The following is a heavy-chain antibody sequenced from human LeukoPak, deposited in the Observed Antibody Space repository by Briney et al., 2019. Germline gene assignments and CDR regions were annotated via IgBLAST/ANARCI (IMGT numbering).Heavy chain of an antibody. CDR2: IYYSGST. V-gene: IGHV4-39*07. J-gene: IGHJ4*02. CDR3: ARDASRIQLWPL. CDR1: GGSITSSSYY. D-gene: IGHD5-18*01. Sequence: SETLSLTCTVSGGSITSSSYYWGWIRQPPGKGLEWIGSIYYSGSTHYSPSLKRRVTISVDMSKNQFSLKLSSVTAADTAIYYCARDASRIQLWPLWGQGTLVTVSS.